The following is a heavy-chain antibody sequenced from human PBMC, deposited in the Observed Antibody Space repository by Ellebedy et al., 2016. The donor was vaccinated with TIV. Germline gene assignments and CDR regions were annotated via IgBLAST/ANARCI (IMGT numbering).Heavy chain of an antibody. CDR3: ARDGIVGGTTEYYFDY. D-gene: IGHD1-26*01. CDR2: LSASGGST. Sequence: PGGSLRLSCVASGFTFNSYAMSWVRQAPGKGLEWVSSLSASGGSTYYADSVKGRFTISRDNAKNTLYLQMNSLRAEDTAVYYCARDGIVGGTTEYYFDYWGQGTLVTVSS. CDR1: GFTFNSYA. J-gene: IGHJ4*02. V-gene: IGHV3-23*01.